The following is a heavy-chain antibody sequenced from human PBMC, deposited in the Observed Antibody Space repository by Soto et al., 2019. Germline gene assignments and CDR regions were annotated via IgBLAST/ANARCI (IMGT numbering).Heavy chain of an antibody. V-gene: IGHV1-18*01. D-gene: IGHD1-26*01. J-gene: IGHJ3*01. CDR2: LSAYNGDT. CDR1: GYTFINYG. Sequence: QVQLVQSGAEVKKPGASVRVSCKTSGYTFINYGITWVRQAPGQGLEWMGWLSAYNGDTSSSEKLQDRFTITTDTSTNTVYMDLRSLTSDDTAVNYCARWSAIVGGAEAIDVWGQGTMVIVSS. CDR3: ARWSAIVGGAEAIDV.